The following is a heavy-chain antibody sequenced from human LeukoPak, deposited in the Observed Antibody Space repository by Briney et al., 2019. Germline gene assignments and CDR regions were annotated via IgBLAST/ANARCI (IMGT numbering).Heavy chain of an antibody. D-gene: IGHD2-2*01. CDR3: AKDASTGTFYFDY. V-gene: IGHV3-23*01. CDR2: ISSSGGST. J-gene: IGHJ4*02. CDR1: GFTFSSDA. Sequence: PGGSLRLSCAASGFTFSSDAMRWVRQAPGKGLEWVSAISSSGGSTYYADSVRGRFIISRDSSKNTLYLQMNSLRAEDTAVYYCAKDASTGTFYFDYWGQGTLVTVSS.